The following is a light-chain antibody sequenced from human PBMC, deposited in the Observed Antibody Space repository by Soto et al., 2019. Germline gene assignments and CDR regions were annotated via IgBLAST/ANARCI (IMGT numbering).Light chain of an antibody. CDR1: TSDVGSYDL. J-gene: IGLJ3*02. CDR3: SAYPGSSTFRV. CDR2: DVS. V-gene: IGLV2-23*02. Sequence: QLVLTQPASVSGSPGQSITISCTGTTSDVGSYDLVSWYQQYPGKAPKLMIYDVSKRPSGVSNRFSGSKSGNTASLTISGLQAEDEADYYCSAYPGSSTFRVFGGGTKVTVL.